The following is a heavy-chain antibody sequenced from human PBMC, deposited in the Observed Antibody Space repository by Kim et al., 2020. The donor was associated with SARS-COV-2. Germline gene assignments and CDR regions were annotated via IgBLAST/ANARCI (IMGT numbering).Heavy chain of an antibody. V-gene: IGHV3-53*01. J-gene: IGHJ6*02. CDR3: ARGQLVGRYYYYYGMDV. D-gene: IGHD6-13*01. Sequence: VKGRFTISRDNSKNTLYLQMNSLRAEDTAVYYCARGQLVGRYYYYYGMDVWGQGTTVTVSS.